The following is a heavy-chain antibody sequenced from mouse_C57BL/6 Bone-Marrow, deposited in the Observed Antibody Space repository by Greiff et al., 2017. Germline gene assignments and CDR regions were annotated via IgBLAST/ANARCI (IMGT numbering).Heavy chain of an antibody. CDR2: IDPENGDT. V-gene: IGHV14-4*01. CDR3: TTLEGHYSKGGDYFDY. D-gene: IGHD2-5*01. Sequence: VQLQQSGAELVRPGASVKLSCTASGFNIKDDYMHWVKQRPEQGLEWIGWIDPENGDTEYASKFQGKATITADTSSNTAYLQLSSLTSEDTAVYYCTTLEGHYSKGGDYFDYWGQGTTLTVSS. CDR1: GFNIKDDY. J-gene: IGHJ2*01.